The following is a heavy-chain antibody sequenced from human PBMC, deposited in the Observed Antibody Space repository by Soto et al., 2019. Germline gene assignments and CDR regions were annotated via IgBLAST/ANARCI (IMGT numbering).Heavy chain of an antibody. J-gene: IGHJ3*02. CDR2: ILVGGST. CDR3: AKATATSGGAFEI. CDR1: GFICSSYD. D-gene: IGHD1-1*01. Sequence: GGSLRLSCAVSGFICSSYDMSWVRHGPGKGLEWVSTILVGGSTHYEDSVKGRFTISRDTSKNTVYLQMNSLTAGDTAFYYCAKATATSGGAFEIYGQGTMVTVSS. V-gene: IGHV3-23*01.